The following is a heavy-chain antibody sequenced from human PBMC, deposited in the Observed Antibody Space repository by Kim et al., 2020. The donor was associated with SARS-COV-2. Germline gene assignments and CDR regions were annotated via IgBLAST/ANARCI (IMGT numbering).Heavy chain of an antibody. D-gene: IGHD3-10*02. J-gene: IGHJ4*02. V-gene: IGHV3-72*01. CDR2: TKNRQNSYTT. Sequence: PGGSLRLSCAVSGLTLRDHFLDWVRQAPGKGLEWVGRTKNRQNSYTTHYAASVKGRFIISRDDSKNSVYLQMSSLKTEDTAVYYCAVAFYVWAHSFWGQGDLVTVSS. CDR3: AVAFYVWAHSF. CDR1: GLTLRDHF.